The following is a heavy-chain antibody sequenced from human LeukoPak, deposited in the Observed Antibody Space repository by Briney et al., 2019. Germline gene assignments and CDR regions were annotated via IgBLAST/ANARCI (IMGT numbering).Heavy chain of an antibody. CDR3: ARYCSGGSCRPPSLGVNWFDP. J-gene: IGHJ5*02. V-gene: IGHV4-59*08. CDR1: GGSISSYY. D-gene: IGHD2-15*01. Sequence: PSETLSLTCTVSGGSISSYYWIWIRQPPGKGLEWIGYIYYSGSTNYNPSLKSRVTISVDTSKNQFSLKLSSVTAADTAVDYCARYCSGGSCRPPSLGVNWFDPWGQGTLVTVSS. CDR2: IYYSGST.